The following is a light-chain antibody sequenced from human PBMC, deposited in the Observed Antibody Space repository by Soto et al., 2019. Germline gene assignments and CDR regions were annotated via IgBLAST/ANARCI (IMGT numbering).Light chain of an antibody. V-gene: IGKV1-5*03. J-gene: IGKJ1*01. CDR1: QSISSW. CDR2: KAS. CDR3: QQYNSYPWT. Sequence: DIQMTQSPSTLSASVGDRVTITCRASQSISSWLAWYQQKPGKAPKLLNYKASSLESGVPSRFSGSGSGTEFTLTISSLQPDDCATYYCQQYNSYPWTFGQGTKVEIK.